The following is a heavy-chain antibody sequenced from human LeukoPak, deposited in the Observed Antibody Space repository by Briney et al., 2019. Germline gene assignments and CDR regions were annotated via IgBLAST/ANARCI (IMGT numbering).Heavy chain of an antibody. CDR2: IYTSGST. Sequence: SETLSLTCTVSGGSISSYYWSWIRQPAGKGLECIGRIYTSGSTNYNPSLKSRVTMSVDTSKNQFSLKLSSVTAADTAVYYCARDLSGVRYYYYMDVWGKGTTVTVSS. J-gene: IGHJ6*03. CDR1: GGSISSYY. D-gene: IGHD4-23*01. V-gene: IGHV4-4*07. CDR3: ARDLSGVRYYYYMDV.